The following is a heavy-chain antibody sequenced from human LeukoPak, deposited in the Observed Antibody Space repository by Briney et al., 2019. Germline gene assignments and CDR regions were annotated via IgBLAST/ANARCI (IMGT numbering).Heavy chain of an antibody. CDR1: GFTFSSYW. Sequence: GGSLRLSCAASGFTFSSYWMSWVRQAPGKGLEWVANIKQDGSEKYYVDSVKGRFTISRDNAKNSLYLQMNSLRAEDTAVYYCARDLACSGGSCYSAHWYFELWGRGTLVTVSS. V-gene: IGHV3-7*01. D-gene: IGHD2-15*01. CDR2: IKQDGSEK. J-gene: IGHJ2*01. CDR3: ARDLACSGGSCYSAHWYFEL.